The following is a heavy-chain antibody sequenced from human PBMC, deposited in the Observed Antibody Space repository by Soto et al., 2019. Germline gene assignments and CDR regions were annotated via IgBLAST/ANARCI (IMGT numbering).Heavy chain of an antibody. Sequence: EVQLVESGGGLVQPGGSLRLSCAASEFTFTSYWMHWVRQAPGKGLVWVSRINSDGTSTTYADSVKGRFTISRDNAKNTRFLQMNSLRAEDTAVYYCARHPYDFWSGYSYYLDYWGQAILVTVSS. CDR3: ARHPYDFWSGYSYYLDY. D-gene: IGHD3-3*01. CDR2: INSDGTST. J-gene: IGHJ4*02. CDR1: EFTFTSYW. V-gene: IGHV3-74*01.